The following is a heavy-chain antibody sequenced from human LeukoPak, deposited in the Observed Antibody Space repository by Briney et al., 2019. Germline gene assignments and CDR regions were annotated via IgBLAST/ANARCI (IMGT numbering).Heavy chain of an antibody. J-gene: IGHJ4*02. V-gene: IGHV3-30*03. D-gene: IGHD6-19*01. Sequence: GGSLRLSCEVSGFTFSNFGMHWVRQAPGKGLEWVAVISYDGSKTYYADSVKGRFTISRDNSKNTLYLQMNSLRAEDTAVYYCARDSSGWAYFDYWGQGTLVTVSS. CDR2: ISYDGSKT. CDR1: GFTFSNFG. CDR3: ARDSSGWAYFDY.